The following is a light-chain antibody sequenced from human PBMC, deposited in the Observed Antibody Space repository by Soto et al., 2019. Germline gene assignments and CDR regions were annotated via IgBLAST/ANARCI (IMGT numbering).Light chain of an antibody. J-gene: IGLJ2*01. CDR3: CSYAGSNTLV. V-gene: IGLV2-8*01. CDR1: SSDVGRYNF. Sequence: QSALTQPPSASGSPGQSVTFSCTGTSSDVGRYNFISWYQQHPGTAPKIIIYDVSKRPSGVPDRFSGSTSGNTASLTISGLQAEDDAFYYCCSYAGSNTLVFGGGTKLTVL. CDR2: DVS.